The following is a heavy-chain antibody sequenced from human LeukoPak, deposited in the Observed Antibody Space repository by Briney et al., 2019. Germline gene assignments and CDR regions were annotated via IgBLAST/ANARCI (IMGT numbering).Heavy chain of an antibody. D-gene: IGHD1-1*01. CDR1: GGSISSYY. CDR3: ARDRGAWNDDGFDY. CDR2: IYISGST. V-gene: IGHV4-4*07. J-gene: IGHJ4*02. Sequence: SETLSLTCTVSGGSISSYYWSWIRQPAGKGLEWIGRIYISGSTNYNPSLKSRVTMSVDTSKNQFSLKLSSVTAADTAVYYCARDRGAWNDDGFDYWGQGTLVTVSS.